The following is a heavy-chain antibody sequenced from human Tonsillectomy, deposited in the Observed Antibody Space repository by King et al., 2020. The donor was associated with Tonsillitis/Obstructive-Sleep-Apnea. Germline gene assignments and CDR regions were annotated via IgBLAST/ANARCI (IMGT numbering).Heavy chain of an antibody. Sequence: VQLVESGAEGKKPGESLKISCKSSGYSFTNYWIGWVRQMPGKGLEWMGIIYPGDSDTRYSPSFQGQVPISADKSISTAYRQWSSLKASDTAMYYCVSLVVVGAATRGPPVSWFDPWGQGTLVTVSS. V-gene: IGHV5-51*01. CDR1: GYSFTNYW. D-gene: IGHD2-15*01. CDR3: VSLVVVGAATRGPPVSWFDP. J-gene: IGHJ5*02. CDR2: IYPGDSDT.